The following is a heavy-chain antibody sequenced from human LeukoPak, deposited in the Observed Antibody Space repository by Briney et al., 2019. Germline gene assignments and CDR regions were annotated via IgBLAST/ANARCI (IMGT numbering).Heavy chain of an antibody. Sequence: GSLKLSCAASGFTFSGSAVHWVRQSSGKGLEWVGHIDKKDNLYATAYAESVKGRFTISRDDSKDTAFLHMDSLKTEDTALYYCTRDRGTYNWFDPWGQGTLVTVSS. V-gene: IGHV3-73*01. J-gene: IGHJ5*02. D-gene: IGHD2-15*01. CDR1: GFTFSGSA. CDR3: TRDRGTYNWFDP. CDR2: IDKKDNLYAT.